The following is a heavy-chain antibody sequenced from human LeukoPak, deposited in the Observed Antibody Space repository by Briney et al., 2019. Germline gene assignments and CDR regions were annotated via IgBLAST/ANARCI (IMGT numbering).Heavy chain of an antibody. CDR2: IYSGGST. J-gene: IGHJ3*02. D-gene: IGHD5-18*01. CDR3: ARDTAMVGHAFDI. V-gene: IGHV3-53*01. Sequence: PGGSLRLSCAASGFTFSSYTMSWVRQAPGKGLEWVSVIYSGGSTYYADSVKGRFTISRDNSKNTLYLQMNSLRAEDTAVYYCARDTAMVGHAFDIWGQGTMVTVSS. CDR1: GFTFSSYT.